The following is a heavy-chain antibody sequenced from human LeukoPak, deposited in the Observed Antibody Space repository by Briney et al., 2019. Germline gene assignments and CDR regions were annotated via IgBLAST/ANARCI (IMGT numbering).Heavy chain of an antibody. V-gene: IGHV3-23*01. CDR2: TNSGGTST. Sequence: GGSLRLSCATSGFPFSDFSMSWVRQAPGKGLEWISTTNSGGTSTYYAESVKGRFTISRDNPKNTLYLQMSSLRVEDTAVYYCAKQSYARSLGEGGPGTLVSVSS. J-gene: IGHJ4*02. D-gene: IGHD2-8*01. CDR1: GFPFSDFS. CDR3: AKQSYARSLGE.